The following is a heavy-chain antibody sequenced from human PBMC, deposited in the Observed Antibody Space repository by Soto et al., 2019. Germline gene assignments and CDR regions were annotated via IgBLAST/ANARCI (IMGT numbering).Heavy chain of an antibody. V-gene: IGHV3-72*01. CDR3: ARAVTYYYGSGSLWFDP. Sequence: GGSLRLSCAASGFTFSDHYMDWVRQAPGKGLEWVGRTRNKANSYTTEYAASVKGRFTISRDDSKNSLYLQMNSLKTEDTAVYYCARAVTYYYGSGSLWFDPWGQGTLVTVSS. CDR2: TRNKANSYTT. J-gene: IGHJ5*02. D-gene: IGHD3-10*01. CDR1: GFTFSDHY.